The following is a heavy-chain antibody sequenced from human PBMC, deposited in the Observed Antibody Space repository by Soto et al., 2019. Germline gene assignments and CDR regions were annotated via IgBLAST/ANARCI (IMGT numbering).Heavy chain of an antibody. D-gene: IGHD3-3*01. Sequence: QVQLEDSGGGVVQPGRSLRLSCAASGFTFSSHGMHWVRQAPGKGLEWVAVISYDGSDEYYADSVKGRFTISRDNSKNMLYLQMNSLRIEDTAVYYCAKDQTGGYYDYWSGQDHWGQGTLVTVPS. CDR2: ISYDGSDE. CDR3: AKDQTGGYYDYWSGQDH. V-gene: IGHV3-30*18. CDR1: GFTFSSHG. J-gene: IGHJ4*02.